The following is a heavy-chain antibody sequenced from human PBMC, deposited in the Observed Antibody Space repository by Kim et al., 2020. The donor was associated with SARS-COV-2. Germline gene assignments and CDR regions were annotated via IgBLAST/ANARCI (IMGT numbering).Heavy chain of an antibody. J-gene: IGHJ6*01. CDR1: GYTFTSYA. V-gene: IGHV1-3*01. CDR2: INAGNGNT. D-gene: IGHD5-12*01. Sequence: ASVKVSCKASGYTFTSYAMHWVRQAPGQRLEWMGWINAGNGNTKYSQKFQGRVTITRDTSASTAYMELSSLRSEDTAVYYCARDGLEMATIKGGYYYGMDVWGQGTTVTVSS. CDR3: ARDGLEMATIKGGYYYGMDV.